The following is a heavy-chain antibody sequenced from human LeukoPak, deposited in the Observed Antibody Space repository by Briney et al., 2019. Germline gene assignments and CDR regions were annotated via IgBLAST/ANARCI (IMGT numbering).Heavy chain of an antibody. D-gene: IGHD3-10*01. J-gene: IGHJ4*02. V-gene: IGHV3-33*01. Sequence: PGESLRLSCAASGFTFSSYGMHWVRQAPGKGLEWVAVIWYDGSNKYYADSVKGRFTISRDNSKNTLYLQMNSLRAEDTAVYYCARSGRYYYGSGSYSPSCFDYWGQGTLVTVSS. CDR2: IWYDGSNK. CDR1: GFTFSSYG. CDR3: ARSGRYYYGSGSYSPSCFDY.